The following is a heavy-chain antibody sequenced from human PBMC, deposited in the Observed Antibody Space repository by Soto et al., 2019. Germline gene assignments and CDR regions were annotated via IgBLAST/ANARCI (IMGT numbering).Heavy chain of an antibody. V-gene: IGHV4-39*01. CDR2: MFYSGST. CDR3: ARLGRLELHADY. CDR1: GGSISSTSYY. J-gene: IGHJ4*02. D-gene: IGHD1-7*01. Sequence: QLQLHESGPGLVKPSETLSLTCRVSGGSISSTSYYWGWIRQPPGRGLENIAYMFYSGSTFYHPSLKSRVTISVDTSKNQFSLRLSSVTAADTAVYYCARLGRLELHADYWGQGILVTVSS.